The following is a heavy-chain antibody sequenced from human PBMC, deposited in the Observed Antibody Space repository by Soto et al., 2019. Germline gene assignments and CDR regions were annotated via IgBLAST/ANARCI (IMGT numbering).Heavy chain of an antibody. Sequence: QVQLQQWGAGLLKPSETLSLTCAVYGGSFSGYYWSWIRQPPGKGLEWIGEINHSGSTNYNPSLKSRVTISVDTSKNQFSLKLSSVTAADTAVYYCARQARGYVWGSYRPPAEYFQHWGQGTLVTVSS. CDR3: ARQARGYVWGSYRPPAEYFQH. CDR1: GGSFSGYY. D-gene: IGHD3-16*02. CDR2: INHSGST. V-gene: IGHV4-34*01. J-gene: IGHJ1*01.